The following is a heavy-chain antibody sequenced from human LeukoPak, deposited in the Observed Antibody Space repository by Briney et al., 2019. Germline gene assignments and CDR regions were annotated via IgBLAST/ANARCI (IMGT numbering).Heavy chain of an antibody. Sequence: ASVKVSCKASAYTFTSYDINWVRQATGQGLEWMGWMNPNSGNTGYAQKFQGRVTITRNTSISTAYMELSSLRSEDTAVYYCAREFEAVAGSWFDPWGQGTLVTVSS. V-gene: IGHV1-8*03. CDR2: MNPNSGNT. D-gene: IGHD6-19*01. J-gene: IGHJ5*02. CDR3: AREFEAVAGSWFDP. CDR1: AYTFTSYD.